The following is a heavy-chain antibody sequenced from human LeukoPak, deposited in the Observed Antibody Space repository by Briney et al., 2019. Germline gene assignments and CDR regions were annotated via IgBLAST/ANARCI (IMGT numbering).Heavy chain of an antibody. J-gene: IGHJ3*02. CDR2: ISGSGGGT. D-gene: IGHD5-18*01. Sequence: GGSLRLSCAASGFTFNSYGMSWVRQAPGKGLEWVSEISGSGGGTYYADSVKGRFTISRDGSKNTLCLQMNSLRAEDTAVYYCANRAYTYGYAFDIWGQGTMVTVSS. CDR1: GFTFNSYG. CDR3: ANRAYTYGYAFDI. V-gene: IGHV3-23*01.